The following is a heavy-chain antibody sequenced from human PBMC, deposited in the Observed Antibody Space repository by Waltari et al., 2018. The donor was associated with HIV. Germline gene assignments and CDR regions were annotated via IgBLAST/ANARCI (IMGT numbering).Heavy chain of an antibody. J-gene: IGHJ4*02. D-gene: IGHD3-3*01. CDR3: ARSLYDDCWSASPPDC. V-gene: IGHV3-74*03. CDR1: GFTFSSYW. Sequence: EVKLVESGGRLVQPRGSIRLSCVASGFTFSSYWMHWVRQAPGKGLVWISLVSSDGNSTVYADSVKGRFTIARDNAKNTLFLQRNSLRVEDTAVYLCARSLYDDCWSASPPDCWGQATRVTVSS. CDR2: VSSDGNST.